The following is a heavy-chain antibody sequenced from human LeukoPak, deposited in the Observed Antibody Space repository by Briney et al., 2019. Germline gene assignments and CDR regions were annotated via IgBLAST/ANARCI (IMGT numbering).Heavy chain of an antibody. J-gene: IGHJ6*03. Sequence: PSETLSLTCAVYGGSFSGYYWSWIRQPPGKGLEWIGEINHSGSTNYNPSLKSRVAISVDTSKNQFSLKLSSVTAADTAVYYCARGLSTPRYYHDSSGYYRTYYYYYMDVWGKGTTVTVSS. V-gene: IGHV4-34*01. CDR1: GGSFSGYY. CDR2: INHSGST. CDR3: ARGLSTPRYYHDSSGYYRTYYYYYMDV. D-gene: IGHD3-22*01.